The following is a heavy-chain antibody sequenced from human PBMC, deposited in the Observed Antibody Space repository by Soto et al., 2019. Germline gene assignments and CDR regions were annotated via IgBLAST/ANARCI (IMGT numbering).Heavy chain of an antibody. J-gene: IGHJ4*02. D-gene: IGHD2-2*01. CDR1: GFTFSSYA. Sequence: EVQLLESGGGLAQPGGSLRLSCAASGFTFSSYAMSWVRQAPGKGLEWVSGISGSGGSTYYADSVKGRFTISRDNSKNTLYLQMNSLRAEDTAVYYCAKDRGGCSSTSCPPRLFDYWGQGTLVTVSS. CDR2: ISGSGGST. CDR3: AKDRGGCSSTSCPPRLFDY. V-gene: IGHV3-23*01.